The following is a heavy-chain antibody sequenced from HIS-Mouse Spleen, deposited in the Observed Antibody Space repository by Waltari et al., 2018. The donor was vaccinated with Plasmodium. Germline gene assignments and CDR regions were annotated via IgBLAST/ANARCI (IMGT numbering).Heavy chain of an antibody. CDR3: ARYGKLELRAFDI. CDR2: IYYSGST. D-gene: IGHD1-7*01. V-gene: IGHV4-31*03. CDR1: GGSISSGGYY. Sequence: QVQLQESGPGLVKPSQTLSLTCTVSGGSISSGGYYWSWIRQHPGKGLEWIGYIYYSGSTSDTPSLRSRVTISVDTSKNQFSLKLSSVTAADTAVYYCARYGKLELRAFDIWGQGTMVTVSS. J-gene: IGHJ3*02.